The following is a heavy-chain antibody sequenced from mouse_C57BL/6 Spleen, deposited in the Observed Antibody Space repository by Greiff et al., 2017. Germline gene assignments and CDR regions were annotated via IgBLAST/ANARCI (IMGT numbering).Heavy chain of an antibody. D-gene: IGHD1-1*01. J-gene: IGHJ2*01. Sequence: VQLQQPGAGLVKPGASVKLSCKASGYTFTSYWMHWVKQRPGRGLEWIGRIDPNSGGTKYNEKFKSKATLTVDKPSSTAYMQLTSLPSEDSAVXNYAREGDNYYDGLDYWGQGTTLTVSS. CDR1: GYTFTSYW. CDR2: IDPNSGGT. CDR3: AREGDNYYDGLDY. V-gene: IGHV1-72*01.